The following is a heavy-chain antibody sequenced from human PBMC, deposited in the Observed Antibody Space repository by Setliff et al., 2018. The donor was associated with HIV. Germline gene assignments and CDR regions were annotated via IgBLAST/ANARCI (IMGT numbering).Heavy chain of an antibody. J-gene: IGHJ5*02. CDR2: IYYSGST. CDR3: ARVASAGVRGRPDLYHWFDP. D-gene: IGHD3-3*01. CDR1: GGSITTSTFY. V-gene: IGHV4-39*01. Sequence: SETLSLTCTVSGGSITTSTFYWGWIRQPPGKGLEWIGSIYYSGSTYYNPALKSRLTITQHTSKNQFSLTLRSVTAADTAVYDCARVASAGVRGRPDLYHWFDPWDQGTLVTVS.